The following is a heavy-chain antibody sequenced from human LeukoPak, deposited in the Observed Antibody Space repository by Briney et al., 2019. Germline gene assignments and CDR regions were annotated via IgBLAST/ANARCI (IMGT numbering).Heavy chain of an antibody. V-gene: IGHV3-30-3*01. D-gene: IGHD6-6*01. CDR1: GFTFSSYA. J-gene: IGHJ4*02. CDR3: AKESSSSGGDY. CDR2: ISYDGSNE. Sequence: GGSLRLSCAASGFTFSSYAMHWVRQAPGKGLEWVAVISYDGSNENYADSVKGRFTISRDNSKNTLYLQMNSLRAEDTAVYYCAKESSSSGGDYWGQGTLVTVSS.